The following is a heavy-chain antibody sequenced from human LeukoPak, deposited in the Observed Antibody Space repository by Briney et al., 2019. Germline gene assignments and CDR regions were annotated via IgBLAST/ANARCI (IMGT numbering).Heavy chain of an antibody. Sequence: SVKVSCKASGYTFTSYYMHWVRQAPGQGLEWMGRIIPILGIANYAQKFQGRVTITADKSTSTAYMELSSLRSEDTAVYYCATEGDYYDSSGYYPDWGQGTLVTVSS. CDR3: ATEGDYYDSSGYYPD. V-gene: IGHV1-69*02. CDR2: IIPILGIA. CDR1: GYTFTSYY. D-gene: IGHD3-22*01. J-gene: IGHJ4*02.